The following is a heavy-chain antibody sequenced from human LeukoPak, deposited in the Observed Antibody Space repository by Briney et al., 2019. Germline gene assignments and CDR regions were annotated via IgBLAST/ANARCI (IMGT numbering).Heavy chain of an antibody. CDR3: ARLVGRRPGFRSDY. Sequence: SETLSLTCAVYGGSFSGYYWSWIRQPPGKGLEWTGEINHSGSTNYNPSHKSRVTISVDTSKNQFSLKLSSVTAADTAVYYCARLVGRRPGFRSDYWGQGTLVTVSS. CDR1: GGSFSGYY. CDR2: INHSGST. J-gene: IGHJ4*02. V-gene: IGHV4-34*01. D-gene: IGHD2-15*01.